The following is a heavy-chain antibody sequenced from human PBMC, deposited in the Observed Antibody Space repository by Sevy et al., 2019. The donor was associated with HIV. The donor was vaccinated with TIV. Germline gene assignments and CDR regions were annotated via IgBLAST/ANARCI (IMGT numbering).Heavy chain of an antibody. V-gene: IGHV3-30-3*01. CDR2: ISYDGSNK. CDR1: GFTFSSYA. Sequence: GGPLRLSCAASGFTFSSYAMHWVRQAPGKGLEWVAVISYDGSNKYYADSVKGRFTISRDNSKNTLYLQMNSLRAEDTAVYYCARGPPSPLWFGELALDYWGQGTLVTVSS. J-gene: IGHJ4*02. CDR3: ARGPPSPLWFGELALDY. D-gene: IGHD3-10*01.